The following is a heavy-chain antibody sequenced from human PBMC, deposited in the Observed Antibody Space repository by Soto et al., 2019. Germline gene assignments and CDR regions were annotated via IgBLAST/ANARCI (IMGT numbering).Heavy chain of an antibody. D-gene: IGHD3-10*01. J-gene: IGHJ5*02. CDR2: IYHSGST. CDR3: ARSNYGSGSYPLKYNWFDP. Sequence: SETLSLTCAVSGGSISSSNWWSWVRQPPGKGLEWIGEIYHSGSTNYNPSLKSRVTISVDKSKNQFSLKLSSVTAADTAVYYCARSNYGSGSYPLKYNWFDPWGQGTLVTVSS. CDR1: GGSISSSNW. V-gene: IGHV4-4*02.